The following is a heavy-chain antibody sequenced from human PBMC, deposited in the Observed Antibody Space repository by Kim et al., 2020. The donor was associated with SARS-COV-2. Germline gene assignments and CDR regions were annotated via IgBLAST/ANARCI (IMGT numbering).Heavy chain of an antibody. J-gene: IGHJ6*02. V-gene: IGHV4-34*01. CDR3: ARGGSYYYYYGMDV. Sequence: NPSLKSRVTISVDTSKNQFSLRLSSVTAADTAVYYCARGGSYYYYYGMDVWGQGTTVTVSS.